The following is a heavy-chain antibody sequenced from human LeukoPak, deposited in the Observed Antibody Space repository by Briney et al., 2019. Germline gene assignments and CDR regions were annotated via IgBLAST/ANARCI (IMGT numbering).Heavy chain of an antibody. Sequence: SETLSLTCTVSGYSITSGYYWGWIRQPPGKGLEWIGSIYHGGSTYYNPSLKSQLTISADTSKNQFSLKLRSVTAADTAVYYCARDVVAWNHAFDIWGQGTVVTVSS. V-gene: IGHV4-38-2*02. CDR1: GYSITSGYY. J-gene: IGHJ3*02. CDR3: ARDVVAWNHAFDI. D-gene: IGHD2-15*01. CDR2: IYHGGST.